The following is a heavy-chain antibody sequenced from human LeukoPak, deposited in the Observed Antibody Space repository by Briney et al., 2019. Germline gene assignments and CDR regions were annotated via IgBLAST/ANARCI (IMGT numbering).Heavy chain of an antibody. CDR3: AREQRSASGTFGGVIGLLDY. Sequence: SVKVSCKASGGTFSSYTISWVRQAPGQGLEWMGRIIPILGIANYAQKFQGRVTITADKSTSTAYMELSSLRSEDTAVYYCAREQRSASGTFGGVIGLLDYWGQGTLITVSS. J-gene: IGHJ4*02. CDR1: GGTFSSYT. CDR2: IIPILGIA. V-gene: IGHV1-69*04. D-gene: IGHD3-16*02.